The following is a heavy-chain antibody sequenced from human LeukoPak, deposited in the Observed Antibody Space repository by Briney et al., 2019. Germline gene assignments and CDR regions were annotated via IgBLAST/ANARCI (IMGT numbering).Heavy chain of an antibody. V-gene: IGHV3-30*02. CDR2: IRYDGSNK. Sequence: GVSLRLSCAASGFIFKSYGMLWVRQAPGKGLVGVAFIRYDGSNKYYADSVKGRFTISTDNSKNTLYLQMNSLRAEDTAVNYCAKQQWLVREDAFDIWGQGTMVTVSS. J-gene: IGHJ3*02. CDR1: GFIFKSYG. D-gene: IGHD6-19*01. CDR3: AKQQWLVREDAFDI.